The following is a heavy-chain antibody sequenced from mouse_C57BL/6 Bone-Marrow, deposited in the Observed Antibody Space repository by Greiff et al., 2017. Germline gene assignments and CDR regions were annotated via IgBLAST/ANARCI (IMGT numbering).Heavy chain of an antibody. CDR1: GFTFNTYA. CDR3: VREDFGYYGSSYGYIDV. CDR2: IRSKSSNYAT. Sequence: EVQLQESGGGLVQPKGSLKLSCAASGFTFNTYAMHWVRQAPGKGLEWVARIRSKSSNYATYYADSVKDRFTISRDDAQSVLYLQMNNLKTEDTTMYYSVREDFGYYGSSYGYIDVWGTGTTVTVSS. J-gene: IGHJ1*03. D-gene: IGHD1-1*01. V-gene: IGHV10-3*01.